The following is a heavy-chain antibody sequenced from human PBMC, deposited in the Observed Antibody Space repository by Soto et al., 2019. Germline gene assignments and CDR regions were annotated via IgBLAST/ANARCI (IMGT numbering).Heavy chain of an antibody. V-gene: IGHV3-23*01. J-gene: IGHJ6*02. D-gene: IGHD6-6*01. CDR2: IIVSGGST. Sequence: VGSLRLSCSASGFTFSSYAMSWVRQAPGKWLEWVSAIIVSGGSTYYADSVKGRFTISRDNSKNTLYLQMNSLRAEDTAVYYCAKDLEAARPGVYYYYYYGMDVWGQGTTVTVSS. CDR1: GFTFSSYA. CDR3: AKDLEAARPGVYYYYYYGMDV.